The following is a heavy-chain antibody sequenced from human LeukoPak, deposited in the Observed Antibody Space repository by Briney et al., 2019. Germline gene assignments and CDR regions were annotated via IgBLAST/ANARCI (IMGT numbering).Heavy chain of an antibody. Sequence: GGSLRLSCAASGFTFSTYSMNWVRQAPGKGLEWVPSITSSSSNIYYADSVKGRFTTSRDNAKNSLYLQMNSLRAEDTAVYYCARDDYGGNSRPFKYWGKGTLVTVSS. D-gene: IGHD4-23*01. V-gene: IGHV3-21*01. CDR2: ITSSSSNI. J-gene: IGHJ4*02. CDR3: ARDDYGGNSRPFKY. CDR1: GFTFSTYS.